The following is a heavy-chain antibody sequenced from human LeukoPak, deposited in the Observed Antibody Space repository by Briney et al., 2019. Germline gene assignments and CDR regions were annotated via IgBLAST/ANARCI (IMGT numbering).Heavy chain of an antibody. Sequence: ASVKVSCKASGYTFTGYYMHWVRQAPGQGLEWMGWINPNSGGTNYAQKFQGRVTMTRDASISTAYMELSSLRSDDTAVYYCARFSGSSNFDYWGQGTLVTVSS. D-gene: IGHD1-26*01. CDR3: ARFSGSSNFDY. CDR2: INPNSGGT. CDR1: GYTFTGYY. J-gene: IGHJ4*02. V-gene: IGHV1-2*02.